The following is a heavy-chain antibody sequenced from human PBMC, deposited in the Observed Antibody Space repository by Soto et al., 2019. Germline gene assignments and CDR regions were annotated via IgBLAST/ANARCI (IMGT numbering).Heavy chain of an antibody. CDR1: GGSITSSSYY. J-gene: IGHJ4*02. D-gene: IGHD3-22*01. Sequence: TSETLSLTCTVSGGSITSSSYYWGWIRQPPGKGLEWIGYIYHSGSTYYNPSLKSRVTISVDRSKNQFSLKLGSVTAADTAVYYCARISYYDSSGDDYWGQGALVTVSS. V-gene: IGHV4-30-2*01. CDR2: IYHSGST. CDR3: ARISYYDSSGDDY.